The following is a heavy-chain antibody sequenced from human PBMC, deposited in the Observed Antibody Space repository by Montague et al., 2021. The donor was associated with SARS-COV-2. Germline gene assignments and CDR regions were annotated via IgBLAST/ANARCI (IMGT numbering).Heavy chain of an antibody. D-gene: IGHD1-1*01. V-gene: IGHV4-59*01. CDR3: ARAERRSPDTTHRYNHEGMDL. CDR2: IYYSGRT. Sequence: SETLSLTCTVSGDSISTSYCAWVRQPPGKGLEWIGNIYYSGRTSHNSSLKSRVTIPVDTSTNQISLTLSSVTAAATAVDFCARAERRSPDTTHRYNHEGMDLWGQGTSVTVSS. J-gene: IGHJ6*02. CDR1: GDSISTSY.